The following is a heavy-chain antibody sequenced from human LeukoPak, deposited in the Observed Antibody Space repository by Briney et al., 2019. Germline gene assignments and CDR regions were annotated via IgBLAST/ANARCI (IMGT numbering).Heavy chain of an antibody. D-gene: IGHD3-22*01. Sequence: SETLSLTCAVYGGSFSGYYWSWIRQPPGKGLEWIGEINHSGSTNYNPSLKSRVTISVDTSKNQFSLKLSSVTAADTAVYYCARHGYYYDSSGYYEADYWGQGTLVTVSS. CDR1: GGSFSGYY. V-gene: IGHV4-34*01. CDR3: ARHGYYYDSSGYYEADY. CDR2: INHSGST. J-gene: IGHJ4*02.